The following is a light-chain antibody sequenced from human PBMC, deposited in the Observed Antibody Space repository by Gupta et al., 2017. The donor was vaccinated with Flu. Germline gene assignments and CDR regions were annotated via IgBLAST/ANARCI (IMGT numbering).Light chain of an antibody. V-gene: IGLV2-14*03. J-gene: IGLJ3*02. CDR3: HSKTSSSNIVV. CDR1: SSAVGGCDD. CDR2: DDS. Sequence: TSTRTGTSSAVGGCDDVCWYHQPTAQSPKLRFYDDSSRSSGVTDSFSGSKYGTTATVTTTGVQAEDEADYYWHSKTSSSNIVVFGGGTKRTVL.